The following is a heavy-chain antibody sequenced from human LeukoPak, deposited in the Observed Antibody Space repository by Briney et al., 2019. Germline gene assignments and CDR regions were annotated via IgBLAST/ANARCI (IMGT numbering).Heavy chain of an antibody. J-gene: IGHJ4*02. CDR3: ILGGKLDY. CDR2: IYHTGIT. D-gene: IGHD3-10*01. CDR1: GGPISSSNYY. Sequence: SETLSLTCTVSGGPISSSNYYRRWIRQPPGKGLEWIGGIYHTGITHYNPSLKSRVTISVDTSKNQLSLRLSSVTAADTALYYCILGGKLDYWGQGILVTVSS. V-gene: IGHV4-39*01.